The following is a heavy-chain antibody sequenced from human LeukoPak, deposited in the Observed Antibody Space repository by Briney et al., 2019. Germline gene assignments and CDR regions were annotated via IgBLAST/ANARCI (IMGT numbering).Heavy chain of an antibody. D-gene: IGHD3-3*01. CDR3: ARASQYYDFWSGYYSDY. CDR2: ISYDGSNK. CDR1: GFTFSSYA. J-gene: IGHJ4*02. Sequence: TGGSLRLSCAASGFTFSSYAMHGGRQAPGKGLEGVAVISYDGSNKYYADSVKGRFTISRDNSKNTLYLQMNSLRAEDTAVYYCARASQYYDFWSGYYSDYWGQGTLVTVSS. V-gene: IGHV3-30-3*01.